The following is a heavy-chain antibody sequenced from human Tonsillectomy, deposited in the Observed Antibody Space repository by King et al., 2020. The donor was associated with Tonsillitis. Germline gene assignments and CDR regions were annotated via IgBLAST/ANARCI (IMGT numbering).Heavy chain of an antibody. CDR2: ISGSGGST. CDR1: GFTFSSYA. CDR3: VRGGELLPSPY. V-gene: IGHV3-23*04. J-gene: IGHJ4*02. D-gene: IGHD1-26*01. Sequence: VQLVESGGGLVQPGGSLRLSCAASGFTFSSYAMSWVRQAPGKGLEWGSAISGSGGSTYYADSVKGRFTISRDNSKNTLYLQMNSLRAEDTAVYYCVRGGELLPSPYWGQGTLVTVSS.